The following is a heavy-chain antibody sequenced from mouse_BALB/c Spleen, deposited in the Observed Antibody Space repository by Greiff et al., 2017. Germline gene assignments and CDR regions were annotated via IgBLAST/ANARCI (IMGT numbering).Heavy chain of an antibody. CDR1: GYTFSSYW. J-gene: IGHJ4*01. V-gene: IGHV1-9*01. CDR2: ILPGSGST. Sequence: QVQLQQSGAELMKPGASVKISCKATGYTFSSYWIEWVKQRPGHGLEWIGEILPGSGSTNYNEKFKGKATFTADTSSNTAYMQLSSLTSEDSAVYYCAREGWGYDAGIGAMDYWGQGTSVTVSS. CDR3: AREGWGYDAGIGAMDY. D-gene: IGHD2-14*01.